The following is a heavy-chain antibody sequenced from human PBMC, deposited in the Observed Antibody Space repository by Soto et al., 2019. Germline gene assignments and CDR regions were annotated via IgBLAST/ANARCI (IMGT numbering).Heavy chain of an antibody. D-gene: IGHD3-3*01. Sequence: SETLSLTCTVSGGSISSYYWSWIRQPPGKGLEWIRYIYYSGSTNYNPSLKSRVTISVDTSKNQFSLKLSSVTAADTAVYYCARLTKTWGYYDFWSGYYTDWFDPWGQGTLVTVSS. CDR3: ARLTKTWGYYDFWSGYYTDWFDP. V-gene: IGHV4-59*01. J-gene: IGHJ5*02. CDR2: IYYSGST. CDR1: GGSISSYY.